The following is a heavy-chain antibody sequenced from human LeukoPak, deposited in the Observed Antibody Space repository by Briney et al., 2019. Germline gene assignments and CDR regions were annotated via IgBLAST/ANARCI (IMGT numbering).Heavy chain of an antibody. Sequence: PSETLSLTCTVSGYSISSGYYWGWIRQPPGKGLEWIGSIYHSGSTYYNPSLKSRVTISVDTSKNQFSLKLSSVTAADTAVYYCARGLSSSENWFDPWGQGTLVTVSS. CDR2: IYHSGST. CDR1: GYSISSGYY. D-gene: IGHD6-6*01. CDR3: ARGLSSSENWFDP. V-gene: IGHV4-38-2*02. J-gene: IGHJ5*02.